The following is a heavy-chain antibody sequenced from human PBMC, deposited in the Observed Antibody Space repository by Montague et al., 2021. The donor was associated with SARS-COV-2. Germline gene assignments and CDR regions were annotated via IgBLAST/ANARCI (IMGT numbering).Heavy chain of an antibody. V-gene: IGHV4-39*07. CDR2: IYYSGST. D-gene: IGHD6-6*01. CDR1: GGSISRSSYY. Sequence: SETLSLTCTVSGGSISRSSYYWGWIRQPPGKGLEWIGSIYYSGSTYYNPSLKSRVTISVDTSKNQFSLKLSSVTAADTAVYYCARDLNEYSSSGGFDYWGQGTLVTVSS. J-gene: IGHJ4*02. CDR3: ARDLNEYSSSGGFDY.